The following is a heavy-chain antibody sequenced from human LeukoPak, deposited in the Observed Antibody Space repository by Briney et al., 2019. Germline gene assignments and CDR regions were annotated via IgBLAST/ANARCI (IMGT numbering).Heavy chain of an antibody. CDR2: ISSSGSTI. J-gene: IGHJ6*04. V-gene: IGHV3-48*03. D-gene: IGHD2-2*01. CDR1: GFTFSSYE. CDR3: ARDRYVVVPAAMGPLNYYYYGMAV. Sequence: GGSLRLSCAASGFTFSSYEMNWVRQAPGKGLEWVSYISSSGSTIYYADSVKGRFTISRDNAKNSLYLQMNSLRAEDTAVYYCARDRYVVVPAAMGPLNYYYYGMAVWGKGPTATVPS.